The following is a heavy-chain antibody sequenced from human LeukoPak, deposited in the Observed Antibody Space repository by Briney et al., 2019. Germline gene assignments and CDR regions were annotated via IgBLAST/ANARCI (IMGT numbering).Heavy chain of an antibody. Sequence: ASVKVSCKASGYTFTSYGISWVRQAPGQGLEWMGWISAYNGNTNYAQKLQGRVTMTTDTSTSTAYMELRSLRSDDTAVYYCARDAIPPQLLWFGELPNYYYYGMDVWGQGTTVTVSS. V-gene: IGHV1-18*01. CDR2: ISAYNGNT. CDR3: ARDAIPPQLLWFGELPNYYYYGMDV. D-gene: IGHD3-10*01. J-gene: IGHJ6*02. CDR1: GYTFTSYG.